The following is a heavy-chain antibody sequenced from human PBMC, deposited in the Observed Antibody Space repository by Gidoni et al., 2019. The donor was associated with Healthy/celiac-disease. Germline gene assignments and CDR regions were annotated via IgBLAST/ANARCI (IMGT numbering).Heavy chain of an antibody. CDR3: ARGLTLVRGVIGGGNWFDP. CDR1: GGSFSGYY. D-gene: IGHD3-10*01. CDR2: INHSGST. V-gene: IGHV4-34*01. J-gene: IGHJ5*02. Sequence: QVQLQQWGAGLLKPSETLPLTCAVYGGSFSGYYWGWIRQPPGKGLEWIGEINHSGSTNYNPSLKSRVTISVDTSKNQFSLKLSSVTAADTAVYYCARGLTLVRGVIGGGNWFDPWDQGTLVTVSS.